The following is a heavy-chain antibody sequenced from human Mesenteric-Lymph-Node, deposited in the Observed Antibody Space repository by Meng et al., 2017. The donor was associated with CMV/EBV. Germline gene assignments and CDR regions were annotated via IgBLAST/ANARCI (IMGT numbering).Heavy chain of an antibody. CDR3: ARDLGDLGRFWALDGMDV. D-gene: IGHD1-26*01. J-gene: IGHJ6*02. CDR2: ISSSSTYI. CDR1: FSSYN. Sequence: FSSYNMNWVRQAPRKGLEWVSYISSSSTYIYYADSVKGRFTISRDNAKNSLYLQMNSLRAEDTAVYYCARDLGDLGRFWALDGMDVWGQGTTVTVSS. V-gene: IGHV3-21*01.